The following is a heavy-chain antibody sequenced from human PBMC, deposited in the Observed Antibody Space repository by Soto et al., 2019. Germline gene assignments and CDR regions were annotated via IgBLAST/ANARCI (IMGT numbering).Heavy chain of an antibody. CDR1: GFTFSSYG. Sequence: PGGSLRLSCAASGFTFSSYGMHWVRQAPGKGLEWVAVIWYDGSNKYYADSVKGRFTISRDNSKNTLYLQMNSLRAEDTAVYYCARGGVTGYYYYGMDVWGQGTTVTVSS. D-gene: IGHD2-21*02. CDR3: ARGGVTGYYYYGMDV. J-gene: IGHJ6*02. CDR2: IWYDGSNK. V-gene: IGHV3-33*01.